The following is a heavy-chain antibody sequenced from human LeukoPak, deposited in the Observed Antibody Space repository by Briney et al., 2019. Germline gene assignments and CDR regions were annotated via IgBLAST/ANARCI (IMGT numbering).Heavy chain of an antibody. CDR2: IRYDGSNK. J-gene: IGHJ6*03. CDR1: GFTFSSYS. Sequence: GASLRLSWAASGFTFSSYSMHWVHQPPGKGLEWVAFIRYDGSNKYSAHSVKGRFTISRDNSKNTLYLQMNSLRAEDTAVYDCAKDAYQLLRSYYYYYYMDVWGKGTTVTISS. D-gene: IGHD2-2*01. CDR3: AKDAYQLLRSYYYYYYMDV. V-gene: IGHV3-30*02.